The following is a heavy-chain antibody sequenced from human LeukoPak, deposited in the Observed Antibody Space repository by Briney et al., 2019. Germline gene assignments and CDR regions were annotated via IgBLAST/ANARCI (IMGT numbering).Heavy chain of an antibody. J-gene: IGHJ4*02. D-gene: IGHD6-13*01. CDR2: INHSGST. V-gene: IGHV4-34*01. CDR1: GGSISSYY. Sequence: PSETLSLTCTVSGGSISSYYWSWIRQPPGKGLEWIGEINHSGSTNYNPSLKSRVTISVDTSKNQFSLKLSSVTAADTAVYYCARGGGTAAAGHFDYWGQGTLVTVSS. CDR3: ARGGGTAAAGHFDY.